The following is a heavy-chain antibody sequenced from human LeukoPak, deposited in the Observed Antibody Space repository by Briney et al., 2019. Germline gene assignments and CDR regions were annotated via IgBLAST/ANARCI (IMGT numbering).Heavy chain of an antibody. D-gene: IGHD2-8*02. V-gene: IGHV3-7*03. CDR1: GFTFSSYW. CDR2: IKPDGSDK. CDR3: ATSAWGLWYWYFDY. J-gene: IGHJ4*02. Sequence: PGGSLRLSCAASGFTFSSYWMTWVRQVPGKGLEWVANIKPDGSDKYYVDSVKGRFIISRDNAKKSLYLQMNSLRVEDTAVYYCATSAWGLWYWYFDYWGQGTLATVSS.